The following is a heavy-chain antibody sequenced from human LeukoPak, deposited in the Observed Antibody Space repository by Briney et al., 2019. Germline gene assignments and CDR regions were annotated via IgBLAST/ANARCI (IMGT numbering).Heavy chain of an antibody. V-gene: IGHV1-69*13. Sequence: GASVKVSCTASGGTFSSYAISWVRQAPGQGLEWMGGIIPIFGTANYAQKFQGRVTITADESTSTACMELSSLRSEDTAVYYCAREQTTYYDFWSGSELYYCGMDVWGQGTTVTVSS. D-gene: IGHD3-3*01. CDR2: IIPIFGTA. CDR1: GGTFSSYA. CDR3: AREQTTYYDFWSGSELYYCGMDV. J-gene: IGHJ6*02.